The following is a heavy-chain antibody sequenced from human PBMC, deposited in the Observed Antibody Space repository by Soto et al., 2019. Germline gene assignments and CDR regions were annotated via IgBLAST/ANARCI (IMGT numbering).Heavy chain of an antibody. V-gene: IGHV3-30-3*01. Sequence: GGSLRLSCAASGFTFSSYAMHWVRQAPGKGLEWVAVISYDGSNKYYADSVKGRFTISRDNSKNTLYLQMNSLRAEDTAVYYCARDCPTDGIVVVKWFDYWGQGTLVTVSS. J-gene: IGHJ4*02. CDR3: ARDCPTDGIVVVKWFDY. CDR2: ISYDGSNK. CDR1: GFTFSSYA. D-gene: IGHD2-15*01.